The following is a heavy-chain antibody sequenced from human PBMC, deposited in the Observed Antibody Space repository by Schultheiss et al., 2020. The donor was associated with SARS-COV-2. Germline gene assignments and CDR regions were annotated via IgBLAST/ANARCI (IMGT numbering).Heavy chain of an antibody. Sequence: SETLSLTCAVSGGSISSGGYSWSWIRQHPGKGLEWIGYIYYSGSTYYNPSLKSRVTISVDTSKNQFSLKLSSVTAADTAVYYCARGRQLVGFDYWGQGTLVTVSS. V-gene: IGHV4-31*11. CDR2: IYYSGST. D-gene: IGHD6-6*01. J-gene: IGHJ4*02. CDR1: GGSISSGGYS. CDR3: ARGRQLVGFDY.